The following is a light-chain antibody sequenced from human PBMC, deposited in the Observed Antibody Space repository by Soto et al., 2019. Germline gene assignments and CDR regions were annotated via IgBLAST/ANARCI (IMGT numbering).Light chain of an antibody. CDR2: DNN. J-gene: IGLJ2*01. V-gene: IGLV1-40*01. Sequence: QSVLTQPPSVSGVPGQRVTISCTGSTSNIGAGYDVNWYQHLPGRAPKLLIYDNNQRPSGVPDRFSASKSGTAAALANNRLQPEDQAVYYCKSSDLSQSGSGLFGGGTKLTVL. CDR3: KSSDLSQSGSGL. CDR1: TSNIGAGYD.